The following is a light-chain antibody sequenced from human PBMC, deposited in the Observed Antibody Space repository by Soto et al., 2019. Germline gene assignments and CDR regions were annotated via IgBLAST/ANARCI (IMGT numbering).Light chain of an antibody. V-gene: IGLV2-14*01. CDR1: SSGVGRYTY. CDR3: ISYTSTSTPYV. J-gene: IGLJ1*01. Sequence: QSALAQPASVSGSPGQSITISCAGTSSGVGRYTYVSWYQQHPGKVPKLLIYDVYNRPSGVSDRFSGSKSDNTASLTISGLQAEDEADYYCISYTSTSTPYVFGGGTKVTVL. CDR2: DVY.